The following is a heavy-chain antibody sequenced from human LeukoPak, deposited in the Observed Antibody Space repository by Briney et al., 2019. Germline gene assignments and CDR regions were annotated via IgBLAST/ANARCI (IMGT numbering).Heavy chain of an antibody. CDR3: AKGPPIVVRGVMRAFDI. V-gene: IGHV3-23*01. J-gene: IGHJ3*02. D-gene: IGHD3-10*01. Sequence: GGSLRLSCAASGFTFSSYAMSWVRQAPGKGLEWVSAISGSGGSTYYADSVKGRFTISRDNSKNTLYLQMNSLRAEDTAVYYCAKGPPIVVRGVMRAFDIWGQGTMVTVSS. CDR1: GFTFSSYA. CDR2: ISGSGGST.